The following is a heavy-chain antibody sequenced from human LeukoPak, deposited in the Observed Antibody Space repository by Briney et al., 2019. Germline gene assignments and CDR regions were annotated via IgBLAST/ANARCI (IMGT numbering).Heavy chain of an antibody. Sequence: GGSLRLSCAASGFTFNRYWMSWVRQAPGKELQWVANIKQDGSAKYYADSVKGRFTISRDNAKNSLYLQMNSLRAEDTAVYYCARVGAVGGVFRAFDIWGQGTMVTVSS. J-gene: IGHJ3*02. D-gene: IGHD3-16*01. CDR1: GFTFNRYW. V-gene: IGHV3-7*01. CDR2: IKQDGSAK. CDR3: ARVGAVGGVFRAFDI.